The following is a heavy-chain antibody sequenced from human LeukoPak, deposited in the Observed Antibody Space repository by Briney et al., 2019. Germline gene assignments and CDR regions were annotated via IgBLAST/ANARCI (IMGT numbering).Heavy chain of an antibody. CDR2: ISYNGGRK. Sequence: GRSLRLSCVASGFSFSGYAIHWVRQAPGKGLGWVALISYNGGRKDYADSVKGRFTIDRDNSKNTVYLQMNSLRPDDTAIYFCARQEARNYYYEGLDYWGQGNLVTVSS. D-gene: IGHD3-22*01. CDR1: GFSFSGYA. CDR3: ARQEARNYYYEGLDY. V-gene: IGHV3-30*04. J-gene: IGHJ4*02.